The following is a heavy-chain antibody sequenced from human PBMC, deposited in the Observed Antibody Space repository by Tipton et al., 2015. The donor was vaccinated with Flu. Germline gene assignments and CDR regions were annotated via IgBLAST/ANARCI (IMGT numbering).Heavy chain of an antibody. J-gene: IGHJ6*03. D-gene: IGHD6-19*01. CDR3: ARGRIAVAGSTPGGYYYMDV. CDR2: IYYSGST. V-gene: IGHV4-61*01. CDR1: GGSVSSGSYY. Sequence: TLSLTCTVSGGSVSSGSYYWSWIRQPPGKGLEWIGYIYYSGSTNYNPSLKSRVTISVDTSKNQFSLKLSSVTAADTAVYYCARGRIAVAGSTPGGYYYMDVWGKGTTVTVSS.